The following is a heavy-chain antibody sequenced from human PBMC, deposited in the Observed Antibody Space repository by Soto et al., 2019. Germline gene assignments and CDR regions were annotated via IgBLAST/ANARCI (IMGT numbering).Heavy chain of an antibody. Sequence: PSETLSLTCTVSGGSFSMDGYYWTWIRQHPGKGLEWLGFIFGSGSTYYNPSLWGRVSISVDTSKNQFSLTLTSVTAADTAVYYCARDRCSGGDCYLGYWGRGTLVTVSS. CDR3: ARDRCSGGDCYLGY. D-gene: IGHD2-21*02. CDR2: IFGSGST. V-gene: IGHV4-31*03. CDR1: GGSFSMDGYY. J-gene: IGHJ4*02.